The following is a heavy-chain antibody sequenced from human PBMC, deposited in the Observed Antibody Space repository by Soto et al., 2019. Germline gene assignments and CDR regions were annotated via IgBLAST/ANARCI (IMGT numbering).Heavy chain of an antibody. CDR2: INAGNGNT. Sequence: ASVKVSCKASGYTFTSYAMHWVRQAPGQRLEWMGWINAGNGNTKYSRKFQGRVTITRDTSASTAYMELSSLRSEDTAVYYCATEDSGGYSSSWSYWGQGTLVTVSS. CDR1: GYTFTSYA. D-gene: IGHD6-13*01. V-gene: IGHV1-3*01. CDR3: ATEDSGGYSSSWSY. J-gene: IGHJ4*02.